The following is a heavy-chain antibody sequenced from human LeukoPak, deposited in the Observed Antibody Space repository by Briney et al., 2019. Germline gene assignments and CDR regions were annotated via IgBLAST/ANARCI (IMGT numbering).Heavy chain of an antibody. CDR3: AKVWFNNAFDI. D-gene: IGHD3-10*01. CDR2: ISDNGVST. CDR1: GFTFSTYS. Sequence: GGSLRLSCATSGFTFSTYSMSWARQPPGKGLEWISAISDNGVSTFYADSVKGRFTISRDTSISTMYLQMSGLRAEDTAVYYCAKVWFNNAFDIWGRGTMVTVSS. J-gene: IGHJ3*02. V-gene: IGHV3-23*01.